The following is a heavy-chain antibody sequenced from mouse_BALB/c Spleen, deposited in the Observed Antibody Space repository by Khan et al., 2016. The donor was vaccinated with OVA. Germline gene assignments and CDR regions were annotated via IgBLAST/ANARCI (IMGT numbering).Heavy chain of an antibody. D-gene: IGHD3-2*02. CDR3: ARKARIKY. V-gene: IGHV3-1*02. CDR2: ISYSGST. J-gene: IGHJ2*01. Sequence: EVQLQESGPGLVKPSQSLSLTCTVTGYSITSGYGWNWIRQFPGNKLEWMGYISYSGSTNYNPSLKSRISLTRDTYKNQFFLQLNSVTTEDTATYYCARKARIKYWGQGTTLTVSS. CDR1: GYSITSGYG.